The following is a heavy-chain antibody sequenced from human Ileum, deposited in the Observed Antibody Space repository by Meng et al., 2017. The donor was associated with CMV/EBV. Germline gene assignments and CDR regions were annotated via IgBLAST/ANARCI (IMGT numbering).Heavy chain of an antibody. CDR3: ARVKSNAWYNDF. CDR1: GGAISSCDYY. Sequence: SGGAISSCDYYWSWIRQPPGKGLEWIGYIYYSGNTYYNPSLKSRITISIDTSNNQFSLKLTSLTAADTAVYYCARVKSNAWYNDFWGQGTLVTVSS. V-gene: IGHV4-30-4*01. J-gene: IGHJ4*02. D-gene: IGHD6-19*01. CDR2: IYYSGNT.